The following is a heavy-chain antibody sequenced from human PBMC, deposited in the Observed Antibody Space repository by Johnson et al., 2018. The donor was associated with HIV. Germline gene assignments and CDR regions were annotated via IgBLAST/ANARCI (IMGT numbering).Heavy chain of an antibody. D-gene: IGHD1-26*01. CDR2: IWYDGSNK. J-gene: IGHJ3*02. CDR3: ANGRLAADDAFDI. CDR1: GFTFSSYG. V-gene: IGHV3-33*06. Sequence: VQLVESGGGVVQPGRSLRLSCAASGFTFSSYGMHWVRQAPGKGLEWVAVIWYDGSNKYYADSVKGRFTITRDNSKNTLYLQMNSLRAEDTAVYYCANGRLAADDAFDIWGQGTMVTVSS.